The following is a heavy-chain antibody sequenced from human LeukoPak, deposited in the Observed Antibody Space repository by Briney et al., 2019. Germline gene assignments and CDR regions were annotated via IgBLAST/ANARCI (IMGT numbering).Heavy chain of an antibody. Sequence: SETLSLTCAVYGGSFSGYYWSWIRQPPGKGLEWIGEINHSGSTNYNPSLKSRVTISVDTSKNQFSLKLSSVTAADTAVYYCARLSPGIAFDCWGQGTLVTVSS. D-gene: IGHD2-21*01. CDR1: GGSFSGYY. CDR2: INHSGST. J-gene: IGHJ4*02. CDR3: ARLSPGIAFDC. V-gene: IGHV4-34*01.